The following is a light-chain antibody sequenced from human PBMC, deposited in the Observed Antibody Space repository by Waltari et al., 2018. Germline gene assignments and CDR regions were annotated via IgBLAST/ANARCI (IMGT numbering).Light chain of an antibody. J-gene: IGKJ1*01. V-gene: IGKV1-12*01. CDR2: GAS. CDR1: QYVGRW. CDR3: QQASNFPRT. Sequence: QMTQSPSYLASSLRGRVTNTCRASQYVGRWLAWYQQEPGKTPKLLIYGASVLQSGIPSRLSASGYGIDYTLTISSLQPEDFATYYCQQASNFPRTFGQGTRVEV.